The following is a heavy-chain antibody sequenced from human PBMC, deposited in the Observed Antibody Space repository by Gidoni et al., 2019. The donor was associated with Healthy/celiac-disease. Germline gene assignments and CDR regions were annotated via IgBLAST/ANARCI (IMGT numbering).Heavy chain of an antibody. CDR3: AKGRYGDYERGAFDI. D-gene: IGHD4-17*01. CDR1: VFTFDDYA. CDR2: ISWNSGSI. V-gene: IGHV3-9*01. J-gene: IGHJ3*02. Sequence: EVQLVESGGGLLPPGRSLRLSCAASVFTFDDYAMHWVRQAPGKGLEWVSGISWNSGSIGYADSVKGRFTISRDKAKNSLYLQMNSLRAEDTDLYYCAKGRYGDYERGAFDIWGQGTMVTVSS.